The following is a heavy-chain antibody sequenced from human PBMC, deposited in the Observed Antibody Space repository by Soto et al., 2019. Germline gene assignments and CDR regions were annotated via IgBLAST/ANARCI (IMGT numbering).Heavy chain of an antibody. CDR2: IKQDGSEK. D-gene: IGHD3-10*01. V-gene: IGHV3-7*05. CDR1: GFTFSSYW. CDR3: ARGGYYYGSGTPGWFDP. J-gene: IGHJ5*02. Sequence: GGSLRLSCAASGFTFSSYWMSWVRQAPGKGLEWVANIKQDGSEKYYVDSVKGRFTISRDNAKNSLYLQMNSLRAEDTAVYYCARGGYYYGSGTPGWFDPWGQGTLVTVSS.